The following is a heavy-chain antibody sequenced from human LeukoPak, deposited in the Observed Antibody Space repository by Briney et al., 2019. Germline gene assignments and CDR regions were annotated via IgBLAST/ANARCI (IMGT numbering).Heavy chain of an antibody. J-gene: IGHJ4*02. CDR3: ARAHSSSYYSYDF. V-gene: IGHV3-30*03. Sequence: GRSLRLSCAASGFTFSSYGMHWVRQAPGKGLEWVAVISSDGSNKYYADSVNGRFTISRDNSKNTLYLQMNSLRAEDTAVYYCARAHSSSYYSYDFWGQGALVTVSS. D-gene: IGHD6-13*01. CDR2: ISSDGSNK. CDR1: GFTFSSYG.